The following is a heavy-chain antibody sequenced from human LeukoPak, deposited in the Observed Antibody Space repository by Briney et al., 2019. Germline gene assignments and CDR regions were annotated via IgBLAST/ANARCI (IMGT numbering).Heavy chain of an antibody. CDR2: IYSGGST. CDR3: APDLQQLVLGTP. D-gene: IGHD6-13*01. Sequence: GGSLRLSCAASGFTVSSNYMGWVRQAPGKGLEWVSVIYSGGSTYYADSVKGRFTISRDNSKNTLYLQMNSLRAEDTAVYYCAPDLQQLVLGTPWGQGTLVTVSS. J-gene: IGHJ5*02. CDR1: GFTVSSNY. V-gene: IGHV3-66*02.